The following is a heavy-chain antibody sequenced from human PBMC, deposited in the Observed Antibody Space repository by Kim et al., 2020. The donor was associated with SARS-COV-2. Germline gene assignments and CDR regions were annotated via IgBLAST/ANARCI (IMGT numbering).Heavy chain of an antibody. CDR3: ARDLRVVRGVTDY. Sequence: SETLSLTCTVSGGSISSSSYYWGWIRQPPGKGLEWIGSIYYSGSTYYNPSLKSRVTISVDTSKNQFSLKLSSVTAADTAVYYCARDLRVVRGVTDYWGQGTLVTVSS. J-gene: IGHJ4*02. CDR2: IYYSGST. V-gene: IGHV4-39*07. CDR1: GGSISSSSYY. D-gene: IGHD3-10*01.